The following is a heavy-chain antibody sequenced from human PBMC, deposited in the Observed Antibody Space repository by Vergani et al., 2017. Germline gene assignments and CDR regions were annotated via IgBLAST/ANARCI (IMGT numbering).Heavy chain of an antibody. CDR1: GDSMSPYY. V-gene: IGHV4-59*01. CDR2: IYYSGST. D-gene: IGHD4-17*01. Sequence: QVQLQESGPRLVKPSETLSLTCTVSGDSMSPYYWSWIRQPPGRGLEWIGFIYYSGSTSYNPSLRSRVTLSVDLSKNQFSLKVNSVTAADTAVYYCARGIYGDYVSYYGMDVWGQGTTVTVSS. J-gene: IGHJ6*02. CDR3: ARGIYGDYVSYYGMDV.